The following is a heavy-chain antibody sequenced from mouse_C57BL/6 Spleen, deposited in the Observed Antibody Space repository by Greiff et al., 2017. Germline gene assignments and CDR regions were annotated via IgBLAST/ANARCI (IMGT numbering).Heavy chain of an antibody. CDR2: IYPGSGST. Sequence: QVQLQQPGAELVKPGASVKMSCKASGYTFPSYWITWVKQRPGQGLEWIGDIYPGSGSTNYNEQFKSKATLTVDTSSSTAYMRLSSLTSEDSAVYYCARAGYPPFDYWGQGTTLTVSS. D-gene: IGHD2-2*01. V-gene: IGHV1-55*01. CDR3: ARAGYPPFDY. J-gene: IGHJ2*01. CDR1: GYTFPSYW.